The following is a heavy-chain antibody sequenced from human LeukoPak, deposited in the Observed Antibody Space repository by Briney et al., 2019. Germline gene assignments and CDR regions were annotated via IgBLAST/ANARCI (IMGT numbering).Heavy chain of an antibody. CDR2: ISYDGSNK. CDR1: GFTFSSYA. J-gene: IGHJ5*02. V-gene: IGHV3-30*04. D-gene: IGHD3-10*01. CDR3: ARHTGRPQAGWFDP. Sequence: GRSLRLSCAASGFTFSSYAMHWVRQAPGKGLEWVAVISYDGSNKYYADSVKGRFTISRDNSKNTLYLQMNSLRAEDTAVYYCARHTGRPQAGWFDPWGQGTLVTVSA.